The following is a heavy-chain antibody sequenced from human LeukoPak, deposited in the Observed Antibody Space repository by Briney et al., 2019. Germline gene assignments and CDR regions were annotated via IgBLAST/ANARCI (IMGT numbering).Heavy chain of an antibody. Sequence: GRSLRLSCAASGFTFSSYAMHWVRQAPGKGLEWVAVISYDGSNKYYADSVKGRFTISRDNSKNTLYLQMNSLRAEDTAVYYCARAGPIHDAFDIWGQGTMVTVSS. J-gene: IGHJ3*02. V-gene: IGHV3-30-3*01. CDR2: ISYDGSNK. CDR3: ARAGPIHDAFDI. CDR1: GFTFSSYA.